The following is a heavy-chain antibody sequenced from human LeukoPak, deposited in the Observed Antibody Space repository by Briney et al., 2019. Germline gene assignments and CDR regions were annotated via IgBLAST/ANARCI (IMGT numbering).Heavy chain of an antibody. D-gene: IGHD5-18*01. Sequence: SETLSLTCAVYGGSFSGYYWSWIRQPPGKGLEWIGEINHSGSTNYNPSIKSRVTISVDTSKNQFSLKLSSVTAADTAVYYCARGYSYGLWGQGTLLTVSS. CDR1: GGSFSGYY. J-gene: IGHJ4*02. CDR2: INHSGST. CDR3: ARGYSYGL. V-gene: IGHV4-34*01.